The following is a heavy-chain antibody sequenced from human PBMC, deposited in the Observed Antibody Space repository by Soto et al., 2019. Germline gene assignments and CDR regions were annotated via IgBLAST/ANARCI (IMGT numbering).Heavy chain of an antibody. D-gene: IGHD6-13*01. V-gene: IGHV3-66*01. CDR3: ARVHSSSYHYFGY. CDR1: GFTVSSYY. CDR2: SYSAGSA. Sequence: EVQLVESGGGLVQPGGSLRLSCAASGFTVSSYYMSWVRQAPGKGLEWVSVSYSAGSADFADSVKGRFTISRDNSKNTLYLQMSSLRAEDTAVYYCARVHSSSYHYFGYWGQGTLVTVSS. J-gene: IGHJ4*02.